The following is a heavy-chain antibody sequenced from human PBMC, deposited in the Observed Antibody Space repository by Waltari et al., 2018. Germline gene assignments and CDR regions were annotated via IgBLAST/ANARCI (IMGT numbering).Heavy chain of an antibody. CDR2: INSDGSRT. D-gene: IGHD4-17*01. J-gene: IGHJ3*02. Sequence: EVQLVESGGGLVQPGGSLRLSCAASGFTFSSYWMQWVRQAPGKGLVWVSRINSDGSRTSYADAVKGRFTISRDNAKNTLYLQMNSLRAEDTAVYYCAREGYGDYDAFDIWGQGTMVTVSS. V-gene: IGHV3-74*01. CDR3: AREGYGDYDAFDI. CDR1: GFTFSSYW.